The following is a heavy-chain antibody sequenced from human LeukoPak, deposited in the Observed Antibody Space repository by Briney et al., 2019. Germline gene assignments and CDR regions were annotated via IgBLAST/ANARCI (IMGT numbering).Heavy chain of an antibody. CDR1: GFTVSSNY. CDR2: IYTGVST. V-gene: IGHV3-53*04. CDR3: ARDPMVRGGRYYYYYGMDV. Sequence: GGSLRLSCAASGFTVSSNYMSWVSQAPGKGLEWVSVIYTGVSTYYADSVKGRFTIARHNSKNTLYLQMNSLRAEDTAVYYCARDPMVRGGRYYYYYGMDVWGQGTTVTVSS. J-gene: IGHJ6*02. D-gene: IGHD3-10*01.